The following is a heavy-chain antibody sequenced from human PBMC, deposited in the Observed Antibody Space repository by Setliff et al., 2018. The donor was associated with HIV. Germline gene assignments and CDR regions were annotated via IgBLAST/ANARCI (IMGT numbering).Heavy chain of an antibody. CDR1: GYTFTDYY. V-gene: IGHV1-69*05. Sequence: ASVKVSCKTSGYTFTDYYIHWVRQAPGQGLEWMGGIIPLFGSANYAQKLQGRVTISTDESARTAYMELRSLRAEDTAVYYCVGPHCSSRGRCYAFDRWGQGTRVTVSS. D-gene: IGHD2-15*01. CDR2: IIPLFGSA. J-gene: IGHJ4*02. CDR3: VGPHCSSRGRCYAFDR.